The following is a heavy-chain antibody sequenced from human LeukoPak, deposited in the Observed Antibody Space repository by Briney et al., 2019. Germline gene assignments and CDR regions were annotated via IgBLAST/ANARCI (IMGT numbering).Heavy chain of an antibody. CDR3: AKDWGIQLWLGGLFDY. D-gene: IGHD5-18*01. J-gene: IGHJ4*02. CDR1: GFTFSSYA. CDR2: ISGSGGST. V-gene: IGHV3-23*01. Sequence: PGGSLRLSCAASGFTFSSYAMSWVRQAPGKGLEWVSAISGSGGSTYYADSVKGRFTISRDNSKNTLYLQMNSLRAEDTAVYYCAKDWGIQLWLGGLFDYWGQGTLVTVSS.